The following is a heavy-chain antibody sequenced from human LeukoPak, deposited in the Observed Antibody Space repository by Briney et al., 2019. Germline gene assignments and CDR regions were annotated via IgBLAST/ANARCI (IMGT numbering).Heavy chain of an antibody. D-gene: IGHD3-10*01. CDR2: INPSGGST. V-gene: IGHV1-46*01. CDR1: GYTFTSYY. Sequence: ASVKVSFKSSGYTFTSYYMYCVRQAPGQGLEWMGIINPSGGSTSYAQKFQGRVTMTRDTSTSTVYMELSSLRSEDTAVYYCARDSGMVRGTVDYWGQGTLVTVSS. J-gene: IGHJ4*02. CDR3: ARDSGMVRGTVDY.